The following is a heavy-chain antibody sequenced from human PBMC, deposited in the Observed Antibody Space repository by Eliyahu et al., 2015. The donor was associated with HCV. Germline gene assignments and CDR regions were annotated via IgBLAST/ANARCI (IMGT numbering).Heavy chain of an antibody. CDR2: IWYDGSNK. D-gene: IGHD2-15*01. CDR1: GFTFSSYG. J-gene: IGHJ4*02. V-gene: IGHV3-33*01. CDR3: ARSRCGGGSCYSDY. Sequence: QVQLVESGGGVVQPGRSLRLSCAASGFTFSSYGMHWVRQAPGKGLEWVAVIWYDGSNKYYADSVKGRFTISRDNSKNTLYLQMNSLRAEDTAVYYCARSRCGGGSCYSDYWGQGTLVTVSS.